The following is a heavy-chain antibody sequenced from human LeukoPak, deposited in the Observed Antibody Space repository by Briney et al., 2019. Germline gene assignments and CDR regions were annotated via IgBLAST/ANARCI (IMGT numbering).Heavy chain of an antibody. D-gene: IGHD3-10*01. CDR2: IRYNGNDN. Sequence: GGSLGLSCAASGFTFETFGMHWVRQAPGKGLEWVTFIRYNGNDNYNADSVKGRFTISRDNSKNMLYLQMNSLRAEDTALYYCAKGGDYYGSGGFDYWGQGTLVTVSS. V-gene: IGHV3-30*02. J-gene: IGHJ4*02. CDR3: AKGGDYYGSGGFDY. CDR1: GFTFETFG.